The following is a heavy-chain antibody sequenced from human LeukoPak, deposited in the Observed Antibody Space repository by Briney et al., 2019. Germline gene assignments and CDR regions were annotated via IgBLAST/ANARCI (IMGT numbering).Heavy chain of an antibody. CDR2: IYYSGST. Sequence: PSETLSLTCTVSGGSISSSSYYWGWIRQPPGKGLEWIGSIYYSGSTYYNPSLKSRVTMSVDTSKNQFSLKLSSVTAADTAVYYCARVVGAAACFDYWGQGTLVAVSS. J-gene: IGHJ4*02. CDR3: ARVVGAAACFDY. V-gene: IGHV4-39*07. D-gene: IGHD1-26*01. CDR1: GGSISSSSYY.